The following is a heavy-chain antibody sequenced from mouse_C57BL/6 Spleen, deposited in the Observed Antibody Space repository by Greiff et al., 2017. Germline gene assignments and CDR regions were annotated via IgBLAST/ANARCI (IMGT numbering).Heavy chain of an antibody. J-gene: IGHJ1*03. CDR3: AREEDYGSSCDFDV. CDR1: GYAFSSSW. Sequence: VQLQESGPELVKPGASVKISCKASGYAFSSSWMNWVKQRPGKGLEWIGRIYPGDGDTNYNRKFKGKATLTADKSSSTAYMQLSSRTSEDSAVYFCAREEDYGSSCDFDVWGTGTTVTVSS. V-gene: IGHV1-82*01. CDR2: IYPGDGDT. D-gene: IGHD1-1*01.